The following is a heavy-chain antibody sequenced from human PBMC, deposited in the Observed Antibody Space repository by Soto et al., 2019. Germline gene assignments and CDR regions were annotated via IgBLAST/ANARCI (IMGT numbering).Heavy chain of an antibody. D-gene: IGHD3-22*01. V-gene: IGHV3-48*02. CDR1: GFTFSSYS. CDR3: ERDSGSGYYPTHDFDI. Sequence: PGGSLRLSCAASGFTFSSYSMNWVRQAPGKGLEWVSYISSSSSTIYYADSVKGRFTISRDNAKNSLYLQMNSLRDEDTAVYYCERDSGSGYYPTHDFDIWGQATMFTVSS. J-gene: IGHJ3*02. CDR2: ISSSSSTI.